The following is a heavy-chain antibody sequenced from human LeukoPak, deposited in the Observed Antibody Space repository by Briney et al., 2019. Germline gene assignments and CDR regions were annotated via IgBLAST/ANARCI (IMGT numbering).Heavy chain of an antibody. V-gene: IGHV3-9*01. D-gene: IGHD4-17*01. CDR3: AKDKYGDYVFYYFDY. J-gene: IGHJ4*02. CDR1: GFTFSSYA. Sequence: GRSLRLSCAASGFTFSSYAMHWVRQAPGKGLEWVSGISWNSGSIGYADSVKGRFTISRDNAKNSLYLQMNSLRAEDTALYYCAKDKYGDYVFYYFDYWGQGTLVTVSS. CDR2: ISWNSGSI.